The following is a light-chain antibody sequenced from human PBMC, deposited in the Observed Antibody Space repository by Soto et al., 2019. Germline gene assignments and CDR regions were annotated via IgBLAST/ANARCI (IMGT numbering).Light chain of an antibody. V-gene: IGKV3-15*01. Sequence: EIVMTQSPATLSVSPGERATLSCRASQSVGSNLACYQQKPGQAPRLLIYGASTRATGIPARFSASGSGTEFTLTISSLQSEDFAVYYCQQYNDLRTFGQGTKVEVK. CDR3: QQYNDLRT. CDR2: GAS. J-gene: IGKJ1*01. CDR1: QSVGSN.